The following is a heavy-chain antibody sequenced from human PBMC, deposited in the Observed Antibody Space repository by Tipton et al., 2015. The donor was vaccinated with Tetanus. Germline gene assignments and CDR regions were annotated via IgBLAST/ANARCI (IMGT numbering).Heavy chain of an antibody. CDR1: GGSISSSSYY. D-gene: IGHD5-18*01. CDR2: IYYSGST. CDR3: ARGYSYGGGRFDP. Sequence: TLSLTCTVSGGSISSSSYYWGWIRQPPGKGLEWIGSIYYSGSTYYNPSLKSRVTISVDTSKNQFSLKLSSVTAADTAVYYCARGYSYGGGRFDPRGQGTLVTVSS. V-gene: IGHV4-39*01. J-gene: IGHJ5*02.